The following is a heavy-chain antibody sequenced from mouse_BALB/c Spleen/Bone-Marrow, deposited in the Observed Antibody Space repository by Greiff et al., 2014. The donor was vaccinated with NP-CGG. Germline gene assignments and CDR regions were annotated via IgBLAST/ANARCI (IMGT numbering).Heavy chain of an antibody. CDR3: ARSYRFWYFDV. J-gene: IGHJ1*01. Sequence: QVHVKQSGSVLVRPGASVKLSCKASGYTFTSSWMHWAEQRPGQGLEWIGDIHPNSGNTNYNEKFRGKATLTVDTSSNTAYVDLSSLTSEDSAVYYCARSYRFWYFDVWGAGTTVTVSS. D-gene: IGHD2-14*01. V-gene: IGHV1S130*01. CDR1: GYTFTSSW. CDR2: IHPNSGNT.